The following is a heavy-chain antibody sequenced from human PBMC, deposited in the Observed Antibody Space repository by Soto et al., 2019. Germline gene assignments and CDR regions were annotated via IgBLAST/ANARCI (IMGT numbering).Heavy chain of an antibody. CDR2: IIPIFGTA. CDR3: ARVGARGAPYYFDY. Sequence: GASVKVSCKASGGTFSSYAISWLRQAPGQGLEWMGGIIPIFGTANYAQKFQGRVTITADESTSTAYMELSSLRSEDTAVYYCARVGARGAPYYFDYWGQGTLVTVSS. D-gene: IGHD1-26*01. J-gene: IGHJ4*02. V-gene: IGHV1-69*13. CDR1: GGTFSSYA.